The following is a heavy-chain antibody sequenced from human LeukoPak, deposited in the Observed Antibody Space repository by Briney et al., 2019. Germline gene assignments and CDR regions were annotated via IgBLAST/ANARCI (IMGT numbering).Heavy chain of an antibody. Sequence: PSETLSLTCTVSGASISSYYWSWLRQPAGKGLEWIGRIYSSGYNYNPSLKSRVTLSVDTSKNQFSLKLSSVTAADTAVYYCTSMSKVTTSYYYYYMDVWGKGTTVTVSS. CDR3: TSMSKVTTSYYYYYMDV. D-gene: IGHD4-11*01. CDR2: IYSSGY. V-gene: IGHV4-4*07. CDR1: GASISSYY. J-gene: IGHJ6*03.